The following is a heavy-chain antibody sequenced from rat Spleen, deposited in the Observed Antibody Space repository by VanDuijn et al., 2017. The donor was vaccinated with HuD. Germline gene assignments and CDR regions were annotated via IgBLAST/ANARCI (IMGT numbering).Heavy chain of an antibody. J-gene: IGHJ3*01. CDR2: ISYEGSST. Sequence: EVQLVESGGGLVQPGRSTKLSCAASGFTFSDYYMAWVRQAPKKGLEWVASISYEGSSTYYGDSVKGRFTISKDDAENTLYLQMDSLRSEDTATYYCTSRFTSGQKYPFAYWGQGTLVTVSS. CDR1: GFTFSDYY. V-gene: IGHV5-22*01. D-gene: IGHD4-3*01. CDR3: TSRFTSGQKYPFAY.